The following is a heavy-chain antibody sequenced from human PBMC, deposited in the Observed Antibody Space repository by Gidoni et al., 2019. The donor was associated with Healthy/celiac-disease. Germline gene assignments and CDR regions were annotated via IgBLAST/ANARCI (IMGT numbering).Heavy chain of an antibody. CDR1: GFPFSSYW. Sequence: EVQLVESGGGLVQPGGSLRLSCAAPGFPFSSYWMSWVRQAPGKGLEWVANRKQDGSEKYYVDSVKGRFTISRDNAKNSLYLQMNSLRAEDTAVYYCAREDKYQLLLSYYDYYGRDVWGQGTTVTVSS. D-gene: IGHD2-2*01. CDR3: AREDKYQLLLSYYDYYGRDV. V-gene: IGHV3-7*01. CDR2: RKQDGSEK. J-gene: IGHJ6*02.